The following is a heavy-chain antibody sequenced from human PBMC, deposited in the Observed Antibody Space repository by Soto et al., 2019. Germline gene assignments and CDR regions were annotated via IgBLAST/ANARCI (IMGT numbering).Heavy chain of an antibody. Sequence: GGSLRLSCAASGITFSSYAMSWVRQAPGKGLEWVSAISGSGGSTYYADSAKGRFTISRENSKNTLYLQMNSLRAEDTAVYYCAKDGSVLMVYWGQGTLVTVSS. V-gene: IGHV3-23*01. J-gene: IGHJ4*02. D-gene: IGHD2-8*01. CDR2: ISGSGGST. CDR1: GITFSSYA. CDR3: AKDGSVLMVY.